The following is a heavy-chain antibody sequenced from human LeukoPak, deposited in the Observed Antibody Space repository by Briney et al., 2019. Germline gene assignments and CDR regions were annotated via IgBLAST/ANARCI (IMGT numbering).Heavy chain of an antibody. D-gene: IGHD1-26*01. V-gene: IGHV3-21*04. J-gene: IGHJ3*02. CDR1: GFTFSSYA. Sequence: GGSLRLSCAASGFTFSSYAMNWVRQAPGKGLEWVSSISTSTTYKYYADSVKGRFTISRDNAKKLLYLQMNSLRAEDTAVYYCAKDRSGSYSHDAFDIWGQGTMVTVSS. CDR2: ISTSTTYK. CDR3: AKDRSGSYSHDAFDI.